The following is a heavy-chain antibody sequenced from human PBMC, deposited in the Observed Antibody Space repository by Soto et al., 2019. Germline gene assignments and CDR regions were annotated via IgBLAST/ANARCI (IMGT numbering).Heavy chain of an antibody. Sequence: QITLKESGPTLVKPTQTLTLTCTFSGFSLSTSGVGVAWIRQPPGKALEWLAHIYWDDGKRYSPSLKTRLNITMYTSRNQVLLTLTNVTPVDTATYYCPHRPPYNFSTVYYPFNYWAQGPLATVST. CDR2: IYWDDGK. V-gene: IGHV2-5*02. D-gene: IGHD3-3*01. CDR3: PHRPPYNFSTVYYPFNY. J-gene: IGHJ4*02. CDR1: GFSLSTSGVG.